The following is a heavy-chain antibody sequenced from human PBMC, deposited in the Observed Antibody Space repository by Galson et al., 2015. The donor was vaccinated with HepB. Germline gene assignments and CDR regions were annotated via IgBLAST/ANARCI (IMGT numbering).Heavy chain of an antibody. Sequence: SLRLSCAASGFTFSDYCMSWVRQAPGKGLEWVANIQQDGSEKEYVDSVKGRFTISRDNAKNSLYLQMNSLRAEDTAVYYCARDHYYYDSSGYRGFDIWGQGSMVTVSS. J-gene: IGHJ3*02. D-gene: IGHD3-22*01. CDR2: IQQDGSEK. CDR3: ARDHYYYDSSGYRGFDI. V-gene: IGHV3-7*03. CDR1: GFTFSDYC.